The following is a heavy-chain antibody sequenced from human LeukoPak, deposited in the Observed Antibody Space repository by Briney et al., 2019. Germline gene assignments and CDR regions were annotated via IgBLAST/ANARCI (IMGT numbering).Heavy chain of an antibody. J-gene: IGHJ6*02. Sequence: SETLSLTCAVSGESFSGYFWTWIRQPPGKGLEWIGESNHCGSTDYNPSLKSRVTISVDTSKKQFSLNVRSVTDADTAVYFCARGRLQLWSFPPPYNHYAIDVWGQGTTVTVSS. CDR2: SNHCGST. CDR3: ARGRLQLWSFPPPYNHYAIDV. D-gene: IGHD5-18*01. CDR1: GESFSGYF. V-gene: IGHV4-34*01.